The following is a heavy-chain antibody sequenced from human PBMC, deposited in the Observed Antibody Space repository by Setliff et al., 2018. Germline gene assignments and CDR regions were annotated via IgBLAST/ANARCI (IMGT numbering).Heavy chain of an antibody. J-gene: IGHJ4*02. Sequence: SETLSLTCTVSSASRSINTYYWSWIRQPPGKGLDWVGNIYYSGTNYNPSLKSRVTISVDTSKHQFSLKLTSLTAADTAVYFCAKGGTYRYFDFWGQGILVTVSS. CDR1: SASRSINTYY. V-gene: IGHV4-59*01. D-gene: IGHD2-15*01. CDR2: IYYSGT. CDR3: AKGGTYRYFDF.